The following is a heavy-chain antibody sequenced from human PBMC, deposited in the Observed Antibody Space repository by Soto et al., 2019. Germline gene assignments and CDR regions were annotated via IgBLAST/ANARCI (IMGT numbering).Heavy chain of an antibody. J-gene: IGHJ4*02. Sequence: EVQLLESGGCLVQPGGSLRISCVTSGFTFSTYARNCVRQAPGKGLEWLSDIGGGSLNIYYAESVKGRFTTSRDNSKNTLYLKMNSLRAQDTAIYYSAKPYQAWLQSFHWGQGTLVTVSS. V-gene: IGHV3-23*01. CDR1: GFTFSTYA. CDR2: IGGGSLNI. D-gene: IGHD6-19*01. CDR3: AKPYQAWLQSFH.